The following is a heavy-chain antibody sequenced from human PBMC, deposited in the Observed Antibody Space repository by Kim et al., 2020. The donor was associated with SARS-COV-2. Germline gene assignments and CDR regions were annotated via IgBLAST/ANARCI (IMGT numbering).Heavy chain of an antibody. D-gene: IGHD3-10*01. Sequence: GGSLRLSCAASGFTFSSYAMSWVRQAPGKGLEWVSAISGSGGSTYYADSVKGRFTISRDNSKNTLYLQMNSLRAEDTAVYYCAKGKSWGWGSGRLVGFDYWGQGTLVTVSS. CDR2: ISGSGGST. CDR1: GFTFSSYA. J-gene: IGHJ4*02. CDR3: AKGKSWGWGSGRLVGFDY. V-gene: IGHV3-23*01.